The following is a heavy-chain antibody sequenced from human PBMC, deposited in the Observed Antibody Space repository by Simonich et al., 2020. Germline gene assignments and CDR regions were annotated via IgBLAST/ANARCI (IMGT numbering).Heavy chain of an antibody. CDR2: NSWNSGSR. Sequence: EVQLVVSGGGLVQPGWFLRLSCAASGFTFDDYAMHWVRQVTGKCQEWVSGNSWNSGSRGYADSVKGRFTISRDNAKNSLYLQMNSLRAEDTALYYCAKDSGYCSGGSCYYFDYWGQGTLVTVSS. CDR1: GFTFDDYA. CDR3: AKDSGYCSGGSCYYFDY. D-gene: IGHD2-15*01. J-gene: IGHJ4*02. V-gene: IGHV3-9*01.